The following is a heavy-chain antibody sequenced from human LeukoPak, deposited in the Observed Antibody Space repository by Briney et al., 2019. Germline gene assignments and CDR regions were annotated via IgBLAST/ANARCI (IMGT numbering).Heavy chain of an antibody. CDR2: IYYSGST. CDR3: ASKHHDFWSGYYDY. CDR1: GGSISSSSYY. J-gene: IGHJ4*02. Sequence: SETLSLTCTVSGGSISSSSYYWGWIRQPPGKGLEWIGSIYYSGSTYYNPSLKSRVTISVDTSKNQFSLKLSSVTAADTAVYYCASKHHDFWSGYYDYWGQGTLVTVSS. V-gene: IGHV4-39*01. D-gene: IGHD3-3*01.